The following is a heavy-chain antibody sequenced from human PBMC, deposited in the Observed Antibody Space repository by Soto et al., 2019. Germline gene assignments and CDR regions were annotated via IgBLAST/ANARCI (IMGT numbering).Heavy chain of an antibody. Sequence: EVQLLESGGGLVQPGGSLRLSCAASGFTFSSYAMRWVRQAPVKGLEWVSAISGSGDSTYYADCVKGRFTIARDKSKNSLYVQMNSLRAEDTAVYYCARRGSGSYYDYWGQGTLVTVSS. J-gene: IGHJ4*02. D-gene: IGHD1-26*01. CDR1: GFTFSSYA. V-gene: IGHV3-23*01. CDR3: ARRGSGSYYDY. CDR2: ISGSGDST.